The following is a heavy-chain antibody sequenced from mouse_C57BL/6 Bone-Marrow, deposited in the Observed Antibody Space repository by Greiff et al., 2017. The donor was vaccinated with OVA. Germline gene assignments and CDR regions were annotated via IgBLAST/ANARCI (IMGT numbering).Heavy chain of an antibody. V-gene: IGHV1-82*01. CDR3: ARAGFYLPRDFDY. J-gene: IGHJ2*01. CDR1: GYAFSSSW. D-gene: IGHD5-5*01. CDR2: IYPGDGDT. Sequence: QVQLQQSGPELVKPGASVKISCKASGYAFSSSWMNWVKQRPGKGLEWLGRIYPGDGDTNYNGKFKGKATLTADKSSSTAYMQLSSLTSEDSAVYFCARAGFYLPRDFDYWGQGTTLTVSS.